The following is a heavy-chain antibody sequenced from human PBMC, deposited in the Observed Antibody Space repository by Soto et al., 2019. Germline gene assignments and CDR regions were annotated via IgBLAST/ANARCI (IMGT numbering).Heavy chain of an antibody. Sequence: ASVKVSCKASGFTFTSSAMQWVRQARGQRLEWIGWIVVGSGNTNYAQKFQERVTITRDMSTSTAYMELSSLRSEDTAVYYCAALSFGWNYTNSDYWGQGTLVTVSS. CDR1: GFTFTSSA. V-gene: IGHV1-58*02. CDR3: AALSFGWNYTNSDY. J-gene: IGHJ4*02. CDR2: IVVGSGNT. D-gene: IGHD1-7*01.